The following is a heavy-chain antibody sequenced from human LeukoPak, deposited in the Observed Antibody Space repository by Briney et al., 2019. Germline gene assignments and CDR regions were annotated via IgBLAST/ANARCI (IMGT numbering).Heavy chain of an antibody. V-gene: IGHV3-7*01. D-gene: IGHD4-17*01. CDR1: GFTFSSYW. J-gene: IGHJ6*03. Sequence: GGSLRLSCAASGFTFSSYWMSWVRQAPGKGLEWVANIKQDGSEKYYVDSVKGRFTISRDNAKNSLYLQMNSLRAEDTAMYYCARVVGDGNYDYYYYYMDVWGKGTTVTVSS. CDR2: IKQDGSEK. CDR3: ARVVGDGNYDYYYYYMDV.